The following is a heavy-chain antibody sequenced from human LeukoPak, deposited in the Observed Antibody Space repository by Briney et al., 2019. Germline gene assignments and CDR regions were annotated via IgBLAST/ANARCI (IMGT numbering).Heavy chain of an antibody. CDR1: GGSFSGYY. CDR2: INHSGST. D-gene: IGHD5-18*01. V-gene: IGHV4-34*01. CDR3: ARKGAQGQLWLGPRLYYFDY. J-gene: IGHJ4*02. Sequence: SETLSLTCAVYGGSFSGYYWSWIRQPPGKGLEWIGEINHSGSTNYSPSLKSRVTISVDTSKNQFSLKLSSVTAADTAVYYCARKGAQGQLWLGPRLYYFDYWGQGTLVTVSS.